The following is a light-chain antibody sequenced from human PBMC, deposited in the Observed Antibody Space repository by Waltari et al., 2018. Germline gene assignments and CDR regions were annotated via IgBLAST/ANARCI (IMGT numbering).Light chain of an antibody. CDR3: QKYGTLPAT. J-gene: IGKJ1*01. CDR1: QRVSRT. CDR2: DAS. V-gene: IGKV3-20*01. Sequence: EIVLTQSPGTLSLSPGERATLSCRASQRVSRTIAWYQQKPGQAPRRLIYDASSRATGIPDRFSGSGSGTDFSLTISRREPEDFAVYYCQKYGTLPATFGQGTKVEIK.